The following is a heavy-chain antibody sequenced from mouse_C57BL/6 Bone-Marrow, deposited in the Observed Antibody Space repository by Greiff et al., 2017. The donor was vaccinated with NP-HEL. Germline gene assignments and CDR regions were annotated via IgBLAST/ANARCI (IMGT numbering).Heavy chain of an antibody. J-gene: IGHJ4*01. V-gene: IGHV2-2*01. Sequence: VQLQQSGPGLVQPSQSLSISCTVSGFSLTSYGVHWVRQSPGKGLEWLGVLWSGGSTANNAAFISRLSISKDNYKSQVFFKMNSLQADDTAIYYCARKCHDYDEDMDYWGQGTSVTVSS. D-gene: IGHD2-4*01. CDR2: LWSGGST. CDR1: GFSLTSYG. CDR3: ARKCHDYDEDMDY.